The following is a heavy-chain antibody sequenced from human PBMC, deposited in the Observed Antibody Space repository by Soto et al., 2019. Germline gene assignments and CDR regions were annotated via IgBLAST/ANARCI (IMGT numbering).Heavy chain of an antibody. J-gene: IGHJ4*02. V-gene: IGHV3-21*02. CDR1: GFIFSSHT. CDR2: FSARRTYI. CDR3: ARGWLRDPWMY. Sequence: EVQLVESGGGLVKPGGSLRLSCAASGFIFSSHTMNWVRKVPGKGLEWVSSFSARRTYIYYAAPLKGRFTISRDNAYNSLYLQVSSLRAEDTAVYYCARGWLRDPWMYWGQGTLVTVSS. D-gene: IGHD5-12*01.